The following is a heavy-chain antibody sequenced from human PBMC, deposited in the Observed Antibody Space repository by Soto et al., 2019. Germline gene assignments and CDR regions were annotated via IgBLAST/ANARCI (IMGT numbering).Heavy chain of an antibody. CDR2: VDPSDSYT. D-gene: IGHD2-8*01. Sequence: PGESLKISCKGSGYKFTSYWVAWVRQVPGKGLERMGRVDPSDSYTNYNPSFQGHVTISGDMSISTAYLAWGSLKASDTGMYYCARVSLYCTNGVCHFDYWGQGTLVTVSS. V-gene: IGHV5-10-1*01. CDR3: ARVSLYCTNGVCHFDY. CDR1: GYKFTSYW. J-gene: IGHJ4*02.